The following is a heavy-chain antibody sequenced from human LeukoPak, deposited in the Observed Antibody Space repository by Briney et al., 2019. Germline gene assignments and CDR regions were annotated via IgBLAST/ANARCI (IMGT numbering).Heavy chain of an antibody. CDR2: ISGSGGST. V-gene: IGHV3-23*01. CDR3: AKNHEHGRYAGFDF. D-gene: IGHD2-2*01. Sequence: GGSLRLSCAASGFTFSSYAMSWVRQAPGKGLEWVSAISGSGGSTYYADSVKGRFSVSRDNSKNMVYLELNGLRAEDTAVYYCAKNHEHGRYAGFDFWAEGALVAVSS. J-gene: IGHJ3*01. CDR1: GFTFSSYA.